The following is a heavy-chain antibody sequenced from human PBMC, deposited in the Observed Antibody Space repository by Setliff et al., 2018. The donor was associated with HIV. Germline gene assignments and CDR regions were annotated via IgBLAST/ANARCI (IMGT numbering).Heavy chain of an antibody. Sequence: ASVKVSCKASGHTFSNYDVIWVRRATGQGLEWMGWMNPNSGDTGYAQKFQGRVIMTRDTSISTAYMELSSLTSADTAVYYCAREGKFRYYYYMDVWGKGTTVTVSS. J-gene: IGHJ6*03. CDR1: GHTFSNYD. CDR2: MNPNSGDT. D-gene: IGHD3-10*01. CDR3: AREGKFRYYYYMDV. V-gene: IGHV1-8*01.